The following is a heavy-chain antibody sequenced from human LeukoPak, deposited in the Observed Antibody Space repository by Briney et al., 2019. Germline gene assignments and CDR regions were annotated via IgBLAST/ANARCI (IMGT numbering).Heavy chain of an antibody. D-gene: IGHD2/OR15-2a*01. V-gene: IGHV4-38-2*02. CDR2: IYHSGST. J-gene: IGHJ4*02. CDR1: GYSISSGYY. Sequence: SGTLSLTCTVSGYSISSGYYWGWIRQPPGKGLEWIGSIYHSGSTYYNPSLKSRVTISVDTSKNQFSLKLSSVTAADTAVYYCARDSVYGFDYWGQGTLVTVSS. CDR3: ARDSVYGFDY.